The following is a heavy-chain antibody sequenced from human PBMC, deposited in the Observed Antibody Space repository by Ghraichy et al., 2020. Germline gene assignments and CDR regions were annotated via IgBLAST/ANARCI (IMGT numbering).Heavy chain of an antibody. CDR2: IYHNGGT. Sequence: ESLNISCTVSGGSVSSNRHYWGWIRQSPGKGLEWIATIYHNGGTYYNPSLKSRVSISLDMSKNQFSLRQNSVTAADTAIYYRARSDDSGNSGVDYFDHWGQGALVTVSS. J-gene: IGHJ4*02. CDR1: GGSVSSNRHY. CDR3: ARSDDSGNSGVDYFDH. D-gene: IGHD4-17*01. V-gene: IGHV4-39*01.